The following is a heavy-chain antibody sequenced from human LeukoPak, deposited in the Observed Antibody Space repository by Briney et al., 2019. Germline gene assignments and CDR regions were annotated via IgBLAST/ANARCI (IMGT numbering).Heavy chain of an antibody. CDR3: ATAYYYDSRGYDPLDY. D-gene: IGHD3-22*01. CDR1: GFTVSSNY. CDR2: ISGSGGFT. V-gene: IGHV3-23*01. J-gene: IGHJ4*02. Sequence: GGSLRLSCAASGFTVSSNYMSWVRQAPGKGLEWVSGISGSGGFTYYADSVKGRFTISRDNSKNTLYLQMNSLRAEDTAVYYCATAYYYDSRGYDPLDYWGQGTLVTVSS.